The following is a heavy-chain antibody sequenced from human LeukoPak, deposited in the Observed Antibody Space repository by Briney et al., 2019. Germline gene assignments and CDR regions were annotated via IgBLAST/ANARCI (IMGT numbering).Heavy chain of an antibody. D-gene: IGHD4-17*01. Sequence: ASVKVSCKASGYTFTGYYMHWVRQAPGQGLEWMGWINPNSGGTSYAQRFQGRVTMTRDTSISTAYMELSSLRSEDTAVYYCARGHDYGDYLLYYYYYYYMDVWGKGTTVTVSS. V-gene: IGHV1-2*02. CDR3: ARGHDYGDYLLYYYYYYYMDV. CDR2: INPNSGGT. J-gene: IGHJ6*03. CDR1: GYTFTGYY.